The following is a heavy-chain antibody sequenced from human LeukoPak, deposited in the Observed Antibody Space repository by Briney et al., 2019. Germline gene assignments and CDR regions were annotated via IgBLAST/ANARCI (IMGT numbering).Heavy chain of an antibody. CDR1: GGSISSGGYS. CDR2: IYHSGST. CDR3: ARGSSYYYYGMDV. V-gene: IGHV4-30-2*01. Sequence: SETLSLTCAVSGGSISSGGYSWSWIRQPPGKGLEWIGYIYHSGSTYYNPSLKSRVTISVDRSKNQFSLKLSSVTAADTAVYYCARGSSYYYYGMDVWGQGTTVTVSS. J-gene: IGHJ6*02.